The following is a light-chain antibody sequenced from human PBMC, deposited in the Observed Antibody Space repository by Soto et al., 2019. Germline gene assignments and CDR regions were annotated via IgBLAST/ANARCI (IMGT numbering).Light chain of an antibody. V-gene: IGKV1-9*01. CDR2: AAS. CDR3: QQVNSYPRT. J-gene: IGKJ1*01. Sequence: DIPLTQSPSFLSASVGDRVTITCRASQGISSYLAWYQQKPGKAPQLLIYAASTVQSGVPSRFSGSGSGTEFTLTISSLQPEDFATYYCQQVNSYPRTFGQGTKVEIK. CDR1: QGISSY.